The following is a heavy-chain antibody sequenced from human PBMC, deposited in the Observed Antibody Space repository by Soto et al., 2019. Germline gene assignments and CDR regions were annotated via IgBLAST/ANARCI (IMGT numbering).Heavy chain of an antibody. Sequence: SVKVSCKASGYTFSSYYMHWVRQAPGQGLEWMGIINPSGGSTSYAQKFQGRVTMTRDTSTSTVYMELSSLRSEDTAVYYCARDPTAYYDSSGYDLSFDYWGQGTLVTASS. D-gene: IGHD3-22*01. CDR3: ARDPTAYYDSSGYDLSFDY. CDR2: INPSGGST. V-gene: IGHV1-46*01. CDR1: GYTFSSYY. J-gene: IGHJ4*02.